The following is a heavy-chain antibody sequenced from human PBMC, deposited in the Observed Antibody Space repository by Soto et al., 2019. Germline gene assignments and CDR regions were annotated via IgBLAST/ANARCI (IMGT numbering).Heavy chain of an antibody. Sequence: QVQLVQSGAEVKKPGASVKVSCKASGYTFTRSGISWVRQAPGQRLEWMGWISTYNGDTNYAQTFQGRVTMTTDTSTSTVYMELRSLRSDDTAVYYCAREGVAPYYSYGMDVWGQGTPVTVSS. D-gene: IGHD5-12*01. J-gene: IGHJ6*02. CDR2: ISTYNGDT. CDR3: AREGVAPYYSYGMDV. V-gene: IGHV1-18*01. CDR1: GYTFTRSG.